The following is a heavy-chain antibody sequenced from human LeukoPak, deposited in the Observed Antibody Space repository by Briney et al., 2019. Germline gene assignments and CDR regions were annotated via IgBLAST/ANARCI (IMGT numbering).Heavy chain of an antibody. CDR1: GGSFSGYY. D-gene: IGHD3-9*01. CDR2: IYFSGST. V-gene: IGHV4-59*01. Sequence: PSETLSLTCAVYGGSFSGYYWSWIRQPPGKGLEWIASIYFSGSTNYNPSLKSRVTISVDTSKNQFSLKLSSVTAADTAVYYCARWDDKRPLWGQGTLVAASS. CDR3: ARWDDKRPL. J-gene: IGHJ4*02.